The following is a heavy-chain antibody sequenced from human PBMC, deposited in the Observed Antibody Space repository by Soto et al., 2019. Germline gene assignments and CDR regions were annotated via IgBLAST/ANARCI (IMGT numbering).Heavy chain of an antibody. CDR2: ISYDGSNK. Sequence: QVQLVESGGGVVQPGRSLRLSCAASGFTFSSYAMQWVRQAPGKGLEWVAVISYDGSNKYYADSVKGRFTISRDNSKNTLYLQTIRPRPSSTLWYSCPIPSMLPCWSDCSSDHHVWCPG. CDR3: PIPSMLPCWSDCSSDHHV. V-gene: IGHV3-30-3*01. D-gene: IGHD2-21*01. J-gene: IGHJ6*02. CDR1: GFTFSSYA.